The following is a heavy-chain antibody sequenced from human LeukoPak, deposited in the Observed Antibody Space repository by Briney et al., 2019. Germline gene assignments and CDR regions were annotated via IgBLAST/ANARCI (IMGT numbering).Heavy chain of an antibody. CDR2: VSVEGIGR. D-gene: IGHD4-11*01. CDR3: ATVTKVDFDY. J-gene: IGHJ4*02. V-gene: IGHV3-30*09. CDR1: GFTFSSYT. Sequence: PGGSLRLSCAASGFTFSSYTFYWFRQAPGKGLEWVASVSVEGIGRYFPGSVEGRFAISRDDSKKSVFLQMNNLRPEDTAVYFCATVTKVDFDYWGQGTLVIVSS.